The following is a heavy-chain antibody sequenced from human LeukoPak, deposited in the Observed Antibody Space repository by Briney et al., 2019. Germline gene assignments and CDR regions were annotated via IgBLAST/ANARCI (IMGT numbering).Heavy chain of an antibody. J-gene: IGHJ6*03. CDR1: GGSISSGSYY. V-gene: IGHV4-61*02. CDR2: IYTSGST. D-gene: IGHD4-23*01. Sequence: SETLSLTCTASGGSISSGSYYWSWIRQPAGKGLEWIGRIYTSGSTNYNPSLKSRVTISVDTSKNQFSLKLSSVTAADTAVYYCARDTSTMVATPVGYYYYYYMDVWGKGTTVTVSS. CDR3: ARDTSTMVATPVGYYYYYYMDV.